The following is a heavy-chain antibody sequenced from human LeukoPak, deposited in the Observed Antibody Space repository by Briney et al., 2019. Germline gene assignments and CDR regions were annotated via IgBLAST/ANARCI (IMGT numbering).Heavy chain of an antibody. J-gene: IGHJ4*02. Sequence: GGSLRLSCAAYGFTFSSYAMSWVRQAPGKGLEWVSAISGSGVTTYYADSVKGRFTISRDNSKNTLYLQMNSLRAEDTALYYCAKDRDYYLVGFFDYWGQGTLVTVSS. D-gene: IGHD3-10*01. CDR3: AKDRDYYLVGFFDY. V-gene: IGHV3-23*01. CDR2: ISGSGVTT. CDR1: GFTFSSYA.